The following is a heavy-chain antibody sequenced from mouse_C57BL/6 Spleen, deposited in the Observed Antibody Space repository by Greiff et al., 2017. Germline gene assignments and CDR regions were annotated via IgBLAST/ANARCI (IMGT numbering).Heavy chain of an antibody. J-gene: IGHJ3*01. D-gene: IGHD2-4*01. CDR2: ISSGGDYI. V-gene: IGHV5-9-1*02. CDR3: TREDDYDEAEFAY. Sequence: VQLKESGEGLVKPGGSLKLSCAASGFTFSSYAMSWVRQTPEKRLEWVAYISSGGDYIYYADTVKGRFTISRDNARNTLYLQMSSLKSEDAAMYYCTREDDYDEAEFAYWGQGTLVTVSA. CDR1: GFTFSSYA.